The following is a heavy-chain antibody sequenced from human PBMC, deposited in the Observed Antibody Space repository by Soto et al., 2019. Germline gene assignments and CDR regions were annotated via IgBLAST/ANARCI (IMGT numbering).Heavy chain of an antibody. V-gene: IGHV1-3*01. Sequence: ASVKVSCKASGYTFTSYAMHWVRQAPGQRLEWMGWINAGNGNTKYSQKFQGRVTVTKDTSASTAYMELSSLRSEDTAVYYCVRDPFYKSGSYYQDPPFDHWGQGTLVTVSS. CDR2: INAGNGNT. J-gene: IGHJ4*02. CDR1: GYTFTSYA. CDR3: VRDPFYKSGSYYQDPPFDH. D-gene: IGHD3-10*01.